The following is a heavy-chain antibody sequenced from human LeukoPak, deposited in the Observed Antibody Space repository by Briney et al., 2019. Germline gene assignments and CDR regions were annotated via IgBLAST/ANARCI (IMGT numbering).Heavy chain of an antibody. J-gene: IGHJ6*03. V-gene: IGHV3-23*01. CDR3: ARAGCSGGSCYSYYYYMDV. CDR2: INGSGGST. Sequence: GGSLRLSCAASGFTFSSYAMSWVRQAPGKGLEWVSDINGSGGSTYYADSVKGRFTISRDNSKNTLYLQMNSLRAEDTAVYYCARAGCSGGSCYSYYYYMDVWGKGTTVTISS. D-gene: IGHD2-15*01. CDR1: GFTFSSYA.